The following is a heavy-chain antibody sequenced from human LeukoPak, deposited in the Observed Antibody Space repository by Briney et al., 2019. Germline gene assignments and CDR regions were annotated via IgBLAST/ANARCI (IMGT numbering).Heavy chain of an antibody. CDR1: GFTFSNAW. D-gene: IGHD3-10*01. V-gene: IGHV4-34*01. J-gene: IGHJ5*02. Sequence: GSLRLSCAASGFTFSNAWMSWIRQPPGKGLEWIGEINHSGSTNYNPSLKSRVTISVDTSKNQFSLKLSSVTAADTAVYYCARRQNPYYYGSGKGWFDPWGQGTLVTVSS. CDR3: ARRQNPYYYGSGKGWFDP. CDR2: INHSGST.